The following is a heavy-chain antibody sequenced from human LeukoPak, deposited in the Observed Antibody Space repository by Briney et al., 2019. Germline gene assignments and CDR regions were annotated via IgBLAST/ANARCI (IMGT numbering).Heavy chain of an antibody. CDR2: IYYSGST. CDR3: ARDVVAATQFDY. D-gene: IGHD2-15*01. J-gene: IGHJ4*02. Sequence: SGTLSLTCTVSGGSISSSSYYWGWIRQPPGKGLEWIGSIYYSGSTYYNPSLKSRVTISVDTSKNQLSLKLSSVTAADTAVYYCARDVVAATQFDYWGQGTLVTVSS. CDR1: GGSISSSSYY. V-gene: IGHV4-39*02.